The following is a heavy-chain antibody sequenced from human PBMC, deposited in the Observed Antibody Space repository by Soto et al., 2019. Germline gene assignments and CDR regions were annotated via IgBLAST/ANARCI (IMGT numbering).Heavy chain of an antibody. CDR2: IVVGSGNT. CDR1: GFTFTSSA. Sequence: SVKVSCKASGFTFTSSAVQWVRQARGQRLEWVGWIVVGSGNTNYAQKFQERVTITRDMSTSTAYMELSSLRAEDTAVYYCAKAGPNRFLELLCEFDYWGQGTLVTVSS. V-gene: IGHV1-58*01. CDR3: AKAGPNRFLELLCEFDY. D-gene: IGHD1-7*01. J-gene: IGHJ4*02.